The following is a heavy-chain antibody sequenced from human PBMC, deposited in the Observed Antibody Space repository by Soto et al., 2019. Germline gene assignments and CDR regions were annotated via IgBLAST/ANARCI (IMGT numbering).Heavy chain of an antibody. CDR1: GGTFSSYA. J-gene: IGHJ2*01. V-gene: IGHV1-69*12. CDR3: ASDLAAAGKVWYFDL. CDR2: IIPIFGTA. Sequence: QVQLVQSGAEVKKPGSSVKVSCKASGGTFSSYAISWVRQAPGQGLEWMGGIIPIFGTANYAQKFQGRVTITADESRSTAYMELSSRRSEDTAVYYCASDLAAAGKVWYFDLWGRGTLVTVSS. D-gene: IGHD6-13*01.